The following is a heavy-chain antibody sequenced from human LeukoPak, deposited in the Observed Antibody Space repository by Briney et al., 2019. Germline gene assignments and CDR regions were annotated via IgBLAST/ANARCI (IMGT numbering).Heavy chain of an antibody. CDR1: GFTFSSYA. V-gene: IGHV3-30-3*01. CDR2: ISYDGSNK. D-gene: IGHD5-18*01. CDR3: ARGPPIIYSYGLDAFDI. Sequence: GGSLRLSCAASGFTFSSYAMHWVRQAPGKGLEWVAVISYDGSNKYYADSVKGRFTISRDNSKNTLYLQMNSLRAEDTAVYYCARGPPIIYSYGLDAFDIWGQGTMVTVSS. J-gene: IGHJ3*02.